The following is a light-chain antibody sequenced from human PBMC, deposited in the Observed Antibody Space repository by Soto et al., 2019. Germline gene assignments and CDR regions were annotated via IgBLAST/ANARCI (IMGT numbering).Light chain of an antibody. J-gene: IGKJ4*01. V-gene: IGKV1-9*01. CDR1: QNIDNY. CDR2: ATS. CDR3: QQLNSYPQT. Sequence: DIQMTQSPSSLSASLGDRVTITCRASQNIDNYLNWYQHKPGKAPKLLIYATSTLQSGVPARFSGSGSGTDFTLTISSLQPEDFATYYCQQLNSYPQTFGGGTKVDI.